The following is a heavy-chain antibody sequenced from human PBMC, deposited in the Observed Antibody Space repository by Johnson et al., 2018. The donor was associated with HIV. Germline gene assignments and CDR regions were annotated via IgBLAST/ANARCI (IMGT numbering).Heavy chain of an antibody. CDR3: ASSGGSDAFTI. CDR2: ISSSGSTI. J-gene: IGHJ3*02. CDR1: GFTFSSYE. D-gene: IGHD3-10*01. Sequence: VQLVESGGGLVQPRGSLRLSCAASGFTFSSYEMNWVRQAPGKGLEWVSYISSSGSTIYYADSVKGRFTISRDNSKNLLYLQMNSLRAEDTAVYYCASSGGSDAFTIWGQGTMVTVSS. V-gene: IGHV3-48*03.